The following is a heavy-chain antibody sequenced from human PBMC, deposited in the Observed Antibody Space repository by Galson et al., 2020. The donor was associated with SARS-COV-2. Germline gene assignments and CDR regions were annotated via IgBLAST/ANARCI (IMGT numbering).Heavy chain of an antibody. CDR1: GFSLTTSGVG. D-gene: IGHD3-22*01. J-gene: IGHJ3*02. V-gene: IGHV2-5*01. CDR3: AHVPKQYDGSGSGDAFDI. CDR2: IYWNDDK. Sequence: SGPTLVIPTQTLTLTCTFSGFSLTTSGVGVGWIRQPPGKALEWLALIYWNDDKRYSPSLKSRLTITKDTSNNQVVLIMPNMDPVDTATYYCAHVPKQYDGSGSGDAFDIWGQGTMVTVSS.